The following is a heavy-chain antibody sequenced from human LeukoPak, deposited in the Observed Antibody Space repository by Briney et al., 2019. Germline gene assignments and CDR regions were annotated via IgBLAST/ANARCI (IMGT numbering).Heavy chain of an antibody. V-gene: IGHV1-8*01. CDR1: GYTFTSYD. J-gene: IGHJ4*02. CDR3: ARGPRRRLRYFDWSSPKADY. D-gene: IGHD3-9*01. Sequence: ASVMVSCKASGYTFTSYDINWVRQATGQGLEWMGWMNPNSGNTGYAQKFQGRVTMTRNTSISTAYMELSSLRSEDTAVYYCARGPRRRLRYFDWSSPKADYWGQGTLVTVSS. CDR2: MNPNSGNT.